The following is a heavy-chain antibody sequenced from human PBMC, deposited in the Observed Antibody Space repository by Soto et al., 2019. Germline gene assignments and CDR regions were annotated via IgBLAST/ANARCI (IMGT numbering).Heavy chain of an antibody. CDR3: ARGVTLGDYVWGSYRYYYGMDV. CDR1: GYTFTGYY. CDR2: INPNSGGT. V-gene: IGHV1-2*02. Sequence: GASVKVSCKASGYTFTGYYMHWVRQAPGQGLEWMGWINPNSGGTNYAQKFQGRVTMTRDTSISTAYMELSRLRSDDTAVYYCARGVTLGDYVWGSYRYYYGMDVWGQGTTVTVSS. D-gene: IGHD3-16*02. J-gene: IGHJ6*02.